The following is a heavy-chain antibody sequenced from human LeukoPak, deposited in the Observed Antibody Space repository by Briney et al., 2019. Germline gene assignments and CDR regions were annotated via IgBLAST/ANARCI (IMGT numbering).Heavy chain of an antibody. J-gene: IGHJ4*02. CDR2: ISSSGEYT. CDR3: AKDRPNYHESDGHYYRRDGDY. Sequence: GGSLRLSCAASGFTFRIYAMSWVRQAPGKGLEWVSSISSSGEYTYYEDSVKGRGTISRDNSKNPLYLQMNSLRAEDTAIYYCAKDRPNYHESDGHYYRRDGDYWGQGTLVTVSS. CDR1: GFTFRIYA. V-gene: IGHV3-23*01. D-gene: IGHD3-22*01.